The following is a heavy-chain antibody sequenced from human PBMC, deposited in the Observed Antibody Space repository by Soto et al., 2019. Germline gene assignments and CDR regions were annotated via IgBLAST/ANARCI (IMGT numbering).Heavy chain of an antibody. CDR3: ASVKIKGIAAAPYYYGMDV. Sequence: AASVKVSCKASGGTFSSYTISWVRQAPGQGLEWMGRIIPILGIANYAQKFQGRVTITADKSTSTAYMELSSLRSEDTAVYYCASVKIKGIAAAPYYYGMDVWGQGTTVTVSS. D-gene: IGHD6-13*01. J-gene: IGHJ6*02. V-gene: IGHV1-69*02. CDR1: GGTFSSYT. CDR2: IIPILGIA.